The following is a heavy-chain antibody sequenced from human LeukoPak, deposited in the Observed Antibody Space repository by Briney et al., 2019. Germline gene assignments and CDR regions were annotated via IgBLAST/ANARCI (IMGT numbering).Heavy chain of an antibody. D-gene: IGHD2-2*02. V-gene: IGHV1-18*04. Sequence: ASVKVSCKTSGYTFSDYYIHWIRQAPGQGLEWMGWISAYNGNTNYAQKLQGRVTMTTDTSTSTAYMELRSLRSDDTAVYYCARDLYPRAFDIWGQGTMVTVSS. CDR1: GYTFSDYY. J-gene: IGHJ3*02. CDR3: ARDLYPRAFDI. CDR2: ISAYNGNT.